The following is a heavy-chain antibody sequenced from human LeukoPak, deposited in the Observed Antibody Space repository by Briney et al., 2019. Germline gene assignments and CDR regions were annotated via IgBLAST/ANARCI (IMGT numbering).Heavy chain of an antibody. D-gene: IGHD6-13*01. Sequence: PGGSLRLSCAASGFTLSNAWMSWVRQAPGKWLEWVGRLKSKTDGGTTDYAAPVKGRFTISRDDSKNTLYLQINSLKTEDTAVYYCTTAPAALDYWGQGTLVTVSS. CDR2: LKSKTDGGTT. CDR1: GFTLSNAW. V-gene: IGHV3-15*01. CDR3: TTAPAALDY. J-gene: IGHJ4*02.